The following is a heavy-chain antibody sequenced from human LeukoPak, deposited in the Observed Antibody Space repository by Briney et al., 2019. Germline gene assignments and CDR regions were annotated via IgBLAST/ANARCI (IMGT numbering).Heavy chain of an antibody. D-gene: IGHD5-18*01. CDR1: GFTFSDYY. Sequence: PGGSLRLSCAASGFTFSDYYMSWIRQAPGKGLEWVSYISSSGSTIYYADSLKGRFTISRDNAKNSLYLQMNSLRAEDTAVYYCARGDDVLVDTAMVTPDAFDIWGQGTMVTVSS. CDR2: ISSSGSTI. J-gene: IGHJ3*02. CDR3: ARGDDVLVDTAMVTPDAFDI. V-gene: IGHV3-11*01.